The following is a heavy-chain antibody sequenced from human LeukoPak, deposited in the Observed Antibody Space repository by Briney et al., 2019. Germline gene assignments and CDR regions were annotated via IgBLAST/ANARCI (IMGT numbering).Heavy chain of an antibody. CDR2: ITPNADRT. V-gene: IGHV3-23*01. CDR3: AIMHGYYDGSGYWVQ. D-gene: IGHD3-22*01. J-gene: IGHJ1*01. Sequence: GGSLRLSCAASGFTFGSYGMSWVRQAPGKGLEWVSFITPNADRTSYADSVEGRFTISRDNPRNTLYMQMNSLRDEDTAVYYCAIMHGYYDGSGYWVQWGQGALVTVSS. CDR1: GFTFGSYG.